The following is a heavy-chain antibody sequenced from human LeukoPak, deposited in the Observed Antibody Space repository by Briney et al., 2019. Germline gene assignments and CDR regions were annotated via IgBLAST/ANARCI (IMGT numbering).Heavy chain of an antibody. Sequence: SVKVSCKASGGTFSSYVFNWVRQAPGQGLEWMGGIIPMFGEAYYAQSFQGRVTVSADKSTSTVYMELRSLRSEDMAVYYCATKYYHDTGDYFGPEFDPWGQGTLVTVSS. CDR3: ATKYYHDTGDYFGPEFDP. V-gene: IGHV1-69*06. D-gene: IGHD3-22*01. CDR2: IIPMFGEA. CDR1: GGTFSSYV. J-gene: IGHJ5*02.